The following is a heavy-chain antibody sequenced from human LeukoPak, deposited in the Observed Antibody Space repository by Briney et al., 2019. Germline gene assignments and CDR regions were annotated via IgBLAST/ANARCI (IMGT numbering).Heavy chain of an antibody. J-gene: IGHJ4*02. CDR3: ARDSRYCSGGNCHLRFDY. Sequence: SETLSLTCSVSGDSIKSSGYYWAWIRQSPGMGLEWIGSVSHRGGTYNNPSLKTRITMSVDSSKNQFSLRLSSVTAADTAVYYCARDSRYCSGGNCHLRFDYWGQGILVIVSS. D-gene: IGHD2-15*01. V-gene: IGHV4-39*07. CDR2: VSHRGGT. CDR1: GDSIKSSGYY.